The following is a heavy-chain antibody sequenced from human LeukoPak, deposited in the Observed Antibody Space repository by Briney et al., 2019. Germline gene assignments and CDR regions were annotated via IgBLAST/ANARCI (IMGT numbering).Heavy chain of an antibody. J-gene: IGHJ3*02. CDR3: ARAKGYCGGDCIDAFDI. CDR1: GGSISSYY. Sequence: PSETLSLTCTVSGGSISSYYWSWIRQPPGKGLEWIGYIYYSGSTNYNPSLKSRVTISVDTSKNQFSLKLSSVTAADTAVYYCARAKGYCGGDCIDAFDIWGQGTMVTVSS. CDR2: IYYSGST. V-gene: IGHV4-59*01. D-gene: IGHD2-21*02.